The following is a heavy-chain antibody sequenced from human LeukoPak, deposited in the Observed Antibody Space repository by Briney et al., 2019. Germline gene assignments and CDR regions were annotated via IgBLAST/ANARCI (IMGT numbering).Heavy chain of an antibody. D-gene: IGHD4/OR15-4a*01. Sequence: GGSLRLSCAASGFTFSNYNMNWVRQAPGKGLEWVSSISTSSSYIYYADSVKGRFTISRDNSKNTLYLQMNSLRVEDTAVYYCAKAGLVRGGALDSWGQGTLVTVSS. CDR1: GFTFSNYN. V-gene: IGHV3-21*04. CDR3: AKAGLVRGGALDS. J-gene: IGHJ4*02. CDR2: ISTSSSYI.